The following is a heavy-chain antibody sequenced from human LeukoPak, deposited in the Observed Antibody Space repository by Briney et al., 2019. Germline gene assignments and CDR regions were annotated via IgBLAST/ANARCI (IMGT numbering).Heavy chain of an antibody. CDR2: ISGSGGST. Sequence: PGGSLRLSCAASGFTFSSYAMSWVRPAPGKGLEWVSAISGSGGSTYYADTVKGRFTISRDNSKNTLYLQMNSLRAEDTAVYYCAKVHYYDSSGYYEYFQHWGQGTLVTVSS. D-gene: IGHD3-22*01. V-gene: IGHV3-23*01. J-gene: IGHJ1*01. CDR1: GFTFSSYA. CDR3: AKVHYYDSSGYYEYFQH.